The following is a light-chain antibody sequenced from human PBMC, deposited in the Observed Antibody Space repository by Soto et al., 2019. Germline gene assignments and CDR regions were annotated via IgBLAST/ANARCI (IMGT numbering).Light chain of an antibody. CDR1: QSISSW. V-gene: IGKV1-5*01. CDR2: DAS. CDR3: QQYHSSWT. Sequence: DIQMTQSPSTLSASVGDRVIITYRASQSISSWFAWYQQKPGKAPNLLIYDASSLESGVPSRFSGSGSGTEFTLTISSLQPDDFATYYCQQYHSSWTFGQGTKVDIK. J-gene: IGKJ1*01.